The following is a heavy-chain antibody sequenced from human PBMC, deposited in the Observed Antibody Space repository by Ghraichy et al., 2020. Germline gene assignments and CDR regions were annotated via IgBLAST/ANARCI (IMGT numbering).Heavy chain of an antibody. CDR1: GGSISSYY. CDR2: IYYSGST. CDR3: AGATLYNWNDGWFDP. Sequence: SETLSLTCTVSGGSISSYYWSWIRQPPGKGLEWIGYIYYSGSTNYNPSLKSRVTISVDTSKNQFSLKLSSVTAADTAVYYCAGATLYNWNDGWFDPWGQGTLVTVSS. V-gene: IGHV4-59*08. J-gene: IGHJ5*02. D-gene: IGHD1-20*01.